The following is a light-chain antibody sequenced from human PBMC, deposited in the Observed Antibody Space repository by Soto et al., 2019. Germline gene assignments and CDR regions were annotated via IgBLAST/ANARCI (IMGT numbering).Light chain of an antibody. CDR2: EVS. V-gene: IGLV2-8*01. CDR1: SSDVGGYNY. Sequence: QSVLTQPPSASGSTGQSVTISCTGTSSDVGGYNYVSWYQHHPGEAPKLMIYEVSKRPSGVPDRFSGSKSGNTASLTVTGVQAEDEADYYCSSYAGSNNFVFGTGTKVTVL. CDR3: SSYAGSNNFV. J-gene: IGLJ1*01.